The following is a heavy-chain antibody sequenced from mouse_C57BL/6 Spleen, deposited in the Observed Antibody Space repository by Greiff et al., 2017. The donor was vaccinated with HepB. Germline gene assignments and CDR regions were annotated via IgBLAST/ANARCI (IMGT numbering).Heavy chain of an antibody. D-gene: IGHD1-1*01. Sequence: EVQVVESGGGLVKPGGSLKLSCAASGFTFSSYAMSWVRQTPEKRLEWVATISDGGSYTYYPDNVKGRFTISRDNAKNNLYLQMSHLKSEDTAMYYCARDNGSTDWYFDVWGTGTTVTVSS. CDR2: ISDGGSYT. V-gene: IGHV5-4*01. CDR3: ARDNGSTDWYFDV. J-gene: IGHJ1*03. CDR1: GFTFSSYA.